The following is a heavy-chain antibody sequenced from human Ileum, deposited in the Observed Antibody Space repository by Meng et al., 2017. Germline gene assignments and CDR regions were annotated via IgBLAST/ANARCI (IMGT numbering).Heavy chain of an antibody. CDR3: AHRLAYSSNYNVGWFDP. D-gene: IGHD6-13*01. Sequence: QITLKESGPTLVKPTQTLTLTCTFSGFSLSTSGVGVAWLRQPPGKALECLALIYWDDDKRYNPSLKNRLTITKDTSKNQVVLTMTNMDLVDTATYYCAHRLAYSSNYNVGWFDPWGQGTLVTVSS. CDR1: GFSLSTSGVG. J-gene: IGHJ5*02. V-gene: IGHV2-5*02. CDR2: IYWDDDK.